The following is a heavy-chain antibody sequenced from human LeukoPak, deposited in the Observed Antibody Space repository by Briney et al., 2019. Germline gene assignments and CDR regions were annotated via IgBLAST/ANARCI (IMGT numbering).Heavy chain of an antibody. J-gene: IGHJ5*02. V-gene: IGHV4-59*01. CDR2: IYYTGST. Sequence: SETLSLTCTISGGSINSYYWNWIRQPPGKGLEWIGYIYYTGSTNYNPSLKSRVTISVDTSKNQFSLKLSSVTAADTAVYYCARDAPLGYCSSTSCYGGWFDPWGQGTRVTVSS. D-gene: IGHD2-2*01. CDR3: ARDAPLGYCSSTSCYGGWFDP. CDR1: GGSINSYY.